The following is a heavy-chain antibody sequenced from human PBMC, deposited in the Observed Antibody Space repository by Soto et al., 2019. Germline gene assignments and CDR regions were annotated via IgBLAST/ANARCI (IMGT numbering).Heavy chain of an antibody. V-gene: IGHV3-7*01. CDR1: GFTFSSYW. CDR3: ARDPGTSLIDY. D-gene: IGHD1-1*01. Sequence: EVQLVESGGGLVQPGGSLRLSCAAYGFTFSSYWMSWVRQAPGKGLEWVANIKQDGSEKYYVDSVKGRFTISRDNAKNSLYLQMNSLRAEDTAVYYCARDPGTSLIDYWGQGTLVTVSS. J-gene: IGHJ4*02. CDR2: IKQDGSEK.